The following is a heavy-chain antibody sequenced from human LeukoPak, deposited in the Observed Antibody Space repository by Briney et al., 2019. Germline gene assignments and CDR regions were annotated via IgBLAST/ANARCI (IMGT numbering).Heavy chain of an antibody. CDR1: GFTFSGSA. V-gene: IGHV3-73*01. J-gene: IGHJ4*02. Sequence: GGSLRLSCAASGFTFSGSAMHWVRQASGEGLEWVGRIRSKANSYATAYAASVKGRFTISRDDSKNTAYLQMNSLKTEDTAVYYCTSRGPDYYGSGRNYWGQGTLVTVSS. CDR2: IRSKANSYAT. CDR3: TSRGPDYYGSGRNY. D-gene: IGHD3-10*01.